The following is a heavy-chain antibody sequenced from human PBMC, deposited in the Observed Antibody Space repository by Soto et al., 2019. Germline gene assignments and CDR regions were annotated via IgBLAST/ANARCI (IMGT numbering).Heavy chain of an antibody. D-gene: IGHD3-9*01. CDR2: INHSGST. J-gene: IGHJ5*02. V-gene: IGHV4-34*01. CDR1: GGSFSGYY. CDR3: ARGEGDDYDILTGYYGRENWFDP. Sequence: SETLSLTCAVYGGSFSGYYWSWIRQPPGKGLEWIGEINHSGSTNYNPSLKSRVTISVDTSKNQFSLKLSSVTAADTAVYYCARGEGDDYDILTGYYGRENWFDPWGQGTLVTVSS.